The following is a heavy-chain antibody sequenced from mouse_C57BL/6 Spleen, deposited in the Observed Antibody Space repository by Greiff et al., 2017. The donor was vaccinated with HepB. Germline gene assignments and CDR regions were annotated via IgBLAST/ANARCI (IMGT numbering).Heavy chain of an antibody. CDR1: GYTFTSYG. CDR2: IYPRSGNT. CDR3: ARRDYRDAY. V-gene: IGHV1-81*01. Sequence: VQLQQSGAELARPGASVKLSCKASGYTFTSYGISWVKQRTGQGLEWIGEIYPRSGNTYYNEKCKGKATLTADKYSSTAYMELRSLTSEDSAVFFCARRDYRDAYWGQGTLVTVSA. J-gene: IGHJ3*01. D-gene: IGHD2-4*01.